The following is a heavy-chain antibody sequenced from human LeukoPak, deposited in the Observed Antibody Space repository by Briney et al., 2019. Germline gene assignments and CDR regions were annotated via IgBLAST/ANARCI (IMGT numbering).Heavy chain of an antibody. CDR1: GYNFTTYW. V-gene: IGHV5-51*01. CDR2: IYPGDSDT. J-gene: IGHJ5*02. Sequence: GESLKISCKGSGYNFTTYWIGWVRQLPGKGLEWMGFIYPGDSDTRYSPSFQGQVTISADKSISTAYLQWSSLKASDTAMYFCARSGRSSSGWKWFDPWGQGTLVTVSS. D-gene: IGHD6-13*01. CDR3: ARSGRSSSGWKWFDP.